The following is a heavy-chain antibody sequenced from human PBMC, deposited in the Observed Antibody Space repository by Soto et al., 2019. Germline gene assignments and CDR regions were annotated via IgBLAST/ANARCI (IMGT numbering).Heavy chain of an antibody. J-gene: IGHJ5*01. D-gene: IGHD2-8*01. CDR2: ISSSSSTI. CDR3: PISAFIIGVYYDNMNWFDY. V-gene: IGHV3-48*01. CDR1: GFTFSSYS. Sequence: GGSLRLSCAASGFTFSSYSMNCVRQAPGKGLEWVSYISSSSSTIYYADSVKGRFTISRDNAKNSLYLQMNSLRAGDTAVYYCPISAFIIGVYYDNMNWFDYWRRGSLVTV.